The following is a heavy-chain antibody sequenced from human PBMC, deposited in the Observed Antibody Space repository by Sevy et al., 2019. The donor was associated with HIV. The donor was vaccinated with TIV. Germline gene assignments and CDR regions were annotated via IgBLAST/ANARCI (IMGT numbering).Heavy chain of an antibody. CDR1: GGIFKSYG. V-gene: IGHV1-69*13. D-gene: IGHD6-19*01. CDR2: IIPILNTV. Sequence: ASVKVSCKASGGIFKSYGISWVRQAPGQGLEWMGGIIPILNTVHYAQNFQGRVTITADESTKTAYMELSSLRSEDTAVYYCVREGGNGWYYFDYWGQETLVTVSS. J-gene: IGHJ4*02. CDR3: VREGGNGWYYFDY.